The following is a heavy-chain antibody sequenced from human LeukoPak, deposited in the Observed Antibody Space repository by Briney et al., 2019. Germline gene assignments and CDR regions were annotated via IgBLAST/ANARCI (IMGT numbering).Heavy chain of an antibody. CDR2: MNPNSGNT. J-gene: IGHJ6*03. CDR1: GYTFTSYD. V-gene: IGHV1-8*03. D-gene: IGHD6-13*01. Sequence: GASVQVSCKASGYTFTSYDINWVRQATGQGLEWMGWMNPNSGNTGYAQKFQGRVTITRNTSISTAYMELSSLRSEDTAVYYCARARRIAAGTTTISAYYYYYYMDVWGKGTTVTVSS. CDR3: ARARRIAAGTTTISAYYYYYYMDV.